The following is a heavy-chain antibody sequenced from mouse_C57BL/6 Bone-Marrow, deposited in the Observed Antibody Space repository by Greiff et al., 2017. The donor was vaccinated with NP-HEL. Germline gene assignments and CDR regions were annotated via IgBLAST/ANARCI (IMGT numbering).Heavy chain of an antibody. V-gene: IGHV10-3*01. Sequence: DVKLVESGGGLVQPKGSLKLSCAASGFTFNTYAMHWVRQAPGKGLEWVARIRSKSSNYATYYADSVKDRFTISRDDSQSMLYLQMNNLKTEDTAMYYCVRAGDYYGSSCYWYFDVWGTGTTVTVSS. CDR1: GFTFNTYA. CDR3: VRAGDYYGSSCYWYFDV. D-gene: IGHD1-1*01. J-gene: IGHJ1*03. CDR2: IRSKSSNYAT.